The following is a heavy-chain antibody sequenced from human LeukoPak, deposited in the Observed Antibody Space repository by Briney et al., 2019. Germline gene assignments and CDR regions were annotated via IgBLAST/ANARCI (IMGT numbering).Heavy chain of an antibody. Sequence: SETLSLTCTVSGGSISSGDYYWSWIRQPPGKGLEWIGNIYYSGSTYYNPSLKSRVTISVDTSKNRFSLKLSSVTAADTAVYYCARVGPGVWFDYWGQGTLVTVSS. J-gene: IGHJ4*02. CDR1: GGSISSGDYY. D-gene: IGHD3-16*01. V-gene: IGHV4-30-4*01. CDR2: IYYSGST. CDR3: ARVGPGVWFDY.